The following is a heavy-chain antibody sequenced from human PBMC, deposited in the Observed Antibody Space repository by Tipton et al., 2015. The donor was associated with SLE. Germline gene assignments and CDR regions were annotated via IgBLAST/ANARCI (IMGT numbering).Heavy chain of an antibody. Sequence: TLSLTCTVSGGSISRYFWSWIRQSPGKGLEWVGYLYYSGSTAYNPSLKSRATISEDTSKNQFSLRLSSVTAADTGVYYCVKSVVVVSPGDYYYYMDVWGKGTTVTVSS. J-gene: IGHJ6*03. CDR2: LYYSGST. CDR3: VKSVVVVSPGDYYYYMDV. CDR1: GGSISRYF. V-gene: IGHV4-59*01. D-gene: IGHD2-15*01.